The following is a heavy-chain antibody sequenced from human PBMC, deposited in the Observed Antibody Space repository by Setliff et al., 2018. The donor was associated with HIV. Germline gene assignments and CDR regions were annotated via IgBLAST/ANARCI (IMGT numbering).Heavy chain of an antibody. CDR1: GDSFNRHT. CDR2: TIPLLDTA. V-gene: IGHV1-69*08. Sequence: SVKVSCKVSGDSFNRHTFSWVRQAPGEGLECMGRTIPLLDTADYAQNFQGRLTMTTDTSTSTVYMELRSLRSDDTAVYYCARDLGFNYRDYMQGNHFDYWGPGTMVTVSS. J-gene: IGHJ4*02. D-gene: IGHD4-17*01. CDR3: ARDLGFNYRDYMQGNHFDY.